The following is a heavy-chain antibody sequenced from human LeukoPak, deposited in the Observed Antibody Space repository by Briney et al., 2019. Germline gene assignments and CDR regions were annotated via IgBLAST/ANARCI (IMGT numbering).Heavy chain of an antibody. J-gene: IGHJ6*03. CDR2: ISSRANTI. Sequence: PGGSLRLSCETSGFTFSDYYMTWIRQAPGKGLEWLSYISSRANTIHYADSVKGRFTISRDNAKNSLYLQMNSLRAEDTAVYYCARSHHDFWSGKYYYYYMDIWGNGTTVAVSS. V-gene: IGHV3-11*04. CDR3: ARSHHDFWSGKYYYYYMDI. D-gene: IGHD3-3*01. CDR1: GFTFSDYY.